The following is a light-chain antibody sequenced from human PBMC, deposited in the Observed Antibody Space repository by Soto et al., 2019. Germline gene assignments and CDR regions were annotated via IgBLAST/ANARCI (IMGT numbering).Light chain of an antibody. V-gene: IGKV1-39*01. CDR3: QQSYRTPN. CDR2: GAS. CDR1: QGIRSA. Sequence: IQLTQSPASLSASVGDRVTITCRASQGIRSALGWYQQKPGKVPKLLIYGASTLQSGVPSRFSGSGSGTDYTLTISSLQPEDFATYYCQQSYRTPNFGQGTRLEI. J-gene: IGKJ5*01.